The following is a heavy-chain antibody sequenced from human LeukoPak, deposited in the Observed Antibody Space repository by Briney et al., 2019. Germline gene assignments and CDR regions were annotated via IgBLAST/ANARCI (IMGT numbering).Heavy chain of an antibody. CDR2: ISAYNGNT. J-gene: IGHJ5*02. CDR1: GYTFTSYG. D-gene: IGHD2-2*01. V-gene: IGHV1-18*01. CDR3: ARTSRYIVVVPAAITWFDP. Sequence: GASVKVSCKAPGYTFTSYGISWVRQAPGQGLEWMGWISAYNGNTNYAQKLQGRVTMTTDTSTSTAYMELRSLRSDDTAVYYCARTSRYIVVVPAAITWFDPWGQGTLVTVSS.